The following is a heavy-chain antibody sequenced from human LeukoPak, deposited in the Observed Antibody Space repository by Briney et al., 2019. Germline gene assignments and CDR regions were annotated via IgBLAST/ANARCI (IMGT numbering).Heavy chain of an antibody. Sequence: GGSLRLSCAASGFTLSSYSMSWDRHAPGKGLEWVSSISSSSSYIYYADSVKGRFTISRDNAKNSLYMQMNSLRAEDTAVYYCVRDLPEETYSYSPFDYWGQRTLVTVSS. CDR3: VRDLPEETYSYSPFDY. CDR1: GFTLSSYS. D-gene: IGHD4-11*01. V-gene: IGHV3-21*01. CDR2: ISSSSSYI. J-gene: IGHJ4*02.